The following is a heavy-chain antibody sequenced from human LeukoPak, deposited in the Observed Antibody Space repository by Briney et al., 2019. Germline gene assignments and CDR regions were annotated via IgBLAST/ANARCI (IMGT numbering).Heavy chain of an antibody. Sequence: VKFSCKASGGTFSSYAISWVRHAPGQGLEWMGGIIPIFGTANYAQKLQGRVTITADESKSPAYMELSSVRSEDTGVYYCARVYYYGSGIGGYGMDVWGEGTTVTVCS. CDR3: ARVYYYGSGIGGYGMDV. D-gene: IGHD3-10*01. V-gene: IGHV1-69*01. J-gene: IGHJ6*04. CDR2: IIPIFGTA. CDR1: GGTFSSYA.